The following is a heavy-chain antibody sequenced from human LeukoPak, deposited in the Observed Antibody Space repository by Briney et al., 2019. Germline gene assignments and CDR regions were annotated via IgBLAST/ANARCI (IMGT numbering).Heavy chain of an antibody. CDR3: ASLWLLLPSRDYYYYGMDV. CDR1: GYTFTGYY. Sequence: ASVKVSCKASGYTFTGYYMHWVRQAPGQGLEWMGRINPNSGGTNYAQKFQGRVTMTRDTSISTAYMELSRLRSDDTAVYYCASLWLLLPSRDYYYYGMDVWGQGTTVTVSS. V-gene: IGHV1-2*06. CDR2: INPNSGGT. J-gene: IGHJ6*02. D-gene: IGHD3-22*01.